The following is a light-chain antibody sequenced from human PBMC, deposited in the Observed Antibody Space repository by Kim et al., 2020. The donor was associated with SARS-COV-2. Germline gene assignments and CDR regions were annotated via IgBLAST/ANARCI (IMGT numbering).Light chain of an antibody. CDR2: EVT. V-gene: IGLV2-14*01. CDR1: SNDVGGYNH. CDR3: CSYASSSTGV. J-gene: IGLJ3*02. Sequence: GQSITISCTGTSNDVGGYNHFSWYQQHPGKAPKLMIYEVTNRPSGVSNRFSGSKSGNTASLTISGLQAEDEADYYCCSYASSSTGVFGGGTQLTVL.